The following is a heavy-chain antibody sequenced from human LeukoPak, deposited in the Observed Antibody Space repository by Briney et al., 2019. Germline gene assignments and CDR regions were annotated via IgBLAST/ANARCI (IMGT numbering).Heavy chain of an antibody. V-gene: IGHV5-51*01. CDR2: IYPGDSDT. CDR1: GYSFTSYW. J-gene: IGHJ6*03. D-gene: IGHD3-16*01. CDR3: ARLGGPRVYYYYYYYMDV. Sequence: GESLKISCKGSGYSFTSYWIGWVRQMPGKGLEWMGIIYPGDSDTRYSPSFQGQVTISADKSISTAYLQWSSLKASDTAMYYCARLGGPRVYYYYYYYMDVWGKGTTVVVSS.